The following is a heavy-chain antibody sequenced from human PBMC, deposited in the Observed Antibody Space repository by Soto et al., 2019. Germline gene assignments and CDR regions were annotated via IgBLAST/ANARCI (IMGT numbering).Heavy chain of an antibody. Sequence: QVQLVQSGAEVKKPGASVKVSCKASGYTFTSYAMHWVRQAPGQRLEWMGWINAGNGNTKYSQKFQGRVTITRDTSASTAYMELSSLRSEDTAVYYCARGQGELPSWFDPWGQGTLVTVSS. CDR2: INAGNGNT. CDR3: ARGQGELPSWFDP. J-gene: IGHJ5*02. CDR1: GYTFTSYA. V-gene: IGHV1-3*01. D-gene: IGHD1-26*01.